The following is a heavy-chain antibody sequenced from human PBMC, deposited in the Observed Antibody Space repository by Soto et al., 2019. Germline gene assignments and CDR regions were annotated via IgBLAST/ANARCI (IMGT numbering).Heavy chain of an antibody. V-gene: IGHV1-2*04. CDR1: GYTFTGYY. CDR2: INPNSGGT. D-gene: IGHD2-15*01. J-gene: IGHJ3*01. Sequence: GASVKVSCKASGYTFTGYYMNWVRQAPGQGLEWMGWINPNSGGTNYAQKFQGWVTMTRDTSISTAYMELSRLRSDDTAVYYCAIICSRGSCYPDAFDLCGQGTMVTGSS. CDR3: AIICSRGSCYPDAFDL.